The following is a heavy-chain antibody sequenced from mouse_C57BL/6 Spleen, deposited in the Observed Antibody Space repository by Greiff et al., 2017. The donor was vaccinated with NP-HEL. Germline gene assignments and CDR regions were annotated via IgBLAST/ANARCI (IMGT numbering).Heavy chain of an antibody. CDR3: ARSSAQARYFDV. J-gene: IGHJ1*03. V-gene: IGHV1-80*01. Sequence: VQLQQSGAELVKPGASVKISCKASGYAFSSYWMNWVKQRPGKGLEWIGQIYPGDGDTNYNGKFKGKATLTADKSSSTAYMQLSSLTSEDSAVYFCARSSAQARYFDVWGTGTTVTVSS. D-gene: IGHD3-2*02. CDR2: IYPGDGDT. CDR1: GYAFSSYW.